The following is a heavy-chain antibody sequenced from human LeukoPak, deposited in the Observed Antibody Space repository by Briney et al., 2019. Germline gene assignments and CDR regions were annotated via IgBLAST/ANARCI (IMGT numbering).Heavy chain of an antibody. J-gene: IGHJ3*01. CDR1: GYTFTSYD. CDR3: ARIAVAGTKLPWDAFVF. D-gene: IGHD6-19*01. CDR2: MNPNSGNT. V-gene: IGHV1-8*03. Sequence: ASVKVSCKASGYTFTSYDINWVRQATGQGLEWMGWMNPNSGNTGYAQKFQGRVTIIRNTSISTAYMELSSLRSEDTAVYYCARIAVAGTKLPWDAFVFWGQARIVTVPS.